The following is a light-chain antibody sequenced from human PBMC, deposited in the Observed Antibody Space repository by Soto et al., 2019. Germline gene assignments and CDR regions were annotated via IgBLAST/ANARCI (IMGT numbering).Light chain of an antibody. V-gene: IGKV3-20*01. Sequence: EIVLTQSPGTLSLSPGERATLSCRASQSVSSSYLAWYQQKPGQAPRLLIYGASSRATGIPDRFSGSGSGTDFTLTLSSLEPEDLAVYYCQQYGSSPPYTFVQATKLAIK. CDR2: GAS. CDR3: QQYGSSPPYT. J-gene: IGKJ2*01. CDR1: QSVSSSY.